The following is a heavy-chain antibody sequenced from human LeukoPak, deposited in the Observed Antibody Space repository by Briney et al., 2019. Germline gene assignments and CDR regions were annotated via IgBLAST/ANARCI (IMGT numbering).Heavy chain of an antibody. CDR1: GYTFTSYY. CDR3: ARDPSLLQLAPHFDY. V-gene: IGHV1-46*01. Sequence: GASVKVSCEASGYTFTSYYMHWVRQAPGQGLEWMGIINPSGGSTSYAQKFQGRVTMTRDTSTSTVYMELSSLRSEDTAVYYCARDPSLLQLAPHFDYWGQGTLVTVSS. CDR2: INPSGGST. J-gene: IGHJ4*02. D-gene: IGHD6-13*01.